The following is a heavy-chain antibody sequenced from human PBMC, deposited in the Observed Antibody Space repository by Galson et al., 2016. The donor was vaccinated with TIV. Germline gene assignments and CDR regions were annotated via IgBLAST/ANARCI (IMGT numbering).Heavy chain of an antibody. V-gene: IGHV1-69*13. CDR1: GDTFSSYP. Sequence: SVKVSCKASGDTFSSYPFNWVRQAPGQGLEWVGGFIPLFGGAHYAQKFQGRVTISADESTSTVYMELSGLRSGDTAMYYCAKCRNTAMDTYYYYYGLDVWGQGTTVIVSS. CDR2: FIPLFGGA. CDR3: AKCRNTAMDTYYYYYGLDV. D-gene: IGHD5-18*01. J-gene: IGHJ6*02.